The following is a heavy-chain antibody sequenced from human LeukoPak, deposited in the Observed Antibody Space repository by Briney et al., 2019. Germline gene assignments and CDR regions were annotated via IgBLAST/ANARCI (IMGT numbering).Heavy chain of an antibody. Sequence: GGSLRLSCEASGFTFSSYGMHWVRQAPGKGLEWVAVISYDGSNKYYADSVKGRFTISRDNSKNTLYLQMNSLRAEDTAVYYCATQGTTVTTPPLTRFDYWGQGTLVTVSS. D-gene: IGHD4-17*01. CDR2: ISYDGSNK. J-gene: IGHJ4*02. CDR1: GFTFSSYG. V-gene: IGHV3-30*03. CDR3: ATQGTTVTTPPLTRFDY.